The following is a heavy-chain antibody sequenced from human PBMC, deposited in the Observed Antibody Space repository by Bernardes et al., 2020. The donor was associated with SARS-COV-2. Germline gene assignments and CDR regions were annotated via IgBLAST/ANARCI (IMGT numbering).Heavy chain of an antibody. Sequence: AGSLRVSCAASGFTFSSYWMHWPRQAPGEGLVWVARVDNEGSGTISAESLRARFIISSDNVKNSLYLQLNSLTADDTAVYYCARGGFAHGFDIWGQGTTVTVS. CDR1: GFTFSSYW. J-gene: IGHJ3*02. CDR3: ARGGFAHGFDI. CDR2: VDNEGSGT. V-gene: IGHV3-74*01.